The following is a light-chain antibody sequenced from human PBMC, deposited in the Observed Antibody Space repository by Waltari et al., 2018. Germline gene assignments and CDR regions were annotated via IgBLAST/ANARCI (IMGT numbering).Light chain of an antibody. V-gene: IGKV3-20*01. CDR1: QSVSRF. CDR2: GAS. Sequence: EIVLTQSPGTLSLSPGERGTLSCRASQSVSRFLAWYQQKPGQAPRLVIYGASTRATGIPDRFSGSGSGTDFSLTISRLEPEYFAVYYCQKYDRLPATFGQGTKVEIK. CDR3: QKYDRLPAT. J-gene: IGKJ1*01.